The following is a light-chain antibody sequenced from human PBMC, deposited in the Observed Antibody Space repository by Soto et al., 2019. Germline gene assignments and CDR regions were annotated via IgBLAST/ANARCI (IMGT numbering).Light chain of an antibody. V-gene: IGKV3-15*01. J-gene: IGKJ4*01. Sequence: EIVMXQXPXTLSVSPGERATVSCRASQSVSRNLAWYQQKPGQAPRLLIYGASTRSTGIPARFSGSGSGTEFTLTITSLQSEDFAVYYCQQYNNWLTFGGGTKVEIK. CDR1: QSVSRN. CDR3: QQYNNWLT. CDR2: GAS.